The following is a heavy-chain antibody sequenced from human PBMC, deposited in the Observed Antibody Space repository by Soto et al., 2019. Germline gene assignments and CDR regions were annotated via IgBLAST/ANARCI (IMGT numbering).Heavy chain of an antibody. CDR1: GCSISSSSYY. J-gene: IGHJ4*02. CDR3: ARQIRRYADYADY. CDR2: IYYTGST. Sequence: PSETLSLTCTVSGCSISSSSYYWGWIRQPPGKGLEWIGSIYYTGSTYYNPPLKSRVTISVDPSKNQFSLKLSSVTAADTAVYYCARQIRRYADYADYWGQGTLVSVSS. D-gene: IGHD5-12*01. V-gene: IGHV4-39*01.